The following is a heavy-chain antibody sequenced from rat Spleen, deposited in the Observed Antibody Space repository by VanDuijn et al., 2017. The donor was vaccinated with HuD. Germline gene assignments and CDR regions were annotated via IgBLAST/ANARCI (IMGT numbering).Heavy chain of an antibody. Sequence: EVQLVESGGGLVQPGRSLKLSCAASGFTFSDYAMAWVRQAPKKGLEWVASISPGGGHTFYRDTVKGRFTISRDNAKTTLYLQMDSLQTEDITTYYCARDGGLYYFDYWGQGVMFTVSS. V-gene: IGHV5S23*01. CDR2: ISPGGGHT. CDR3: ARDGGLYYFDY. J-gene: IGHJ2*01. D-gene: IGHD1-11*01. CDR1: GFTFSDYA.